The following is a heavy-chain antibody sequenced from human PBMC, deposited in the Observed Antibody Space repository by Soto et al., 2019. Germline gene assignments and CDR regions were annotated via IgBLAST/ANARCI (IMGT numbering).Heavy chain of an antibody. J-gene: IGHJ4*02. CDR1: GFTFSSYA. CDR2: IENDGSNK. D-gene: IGHD6-25*01. V-gene: IGHV3-30-3*01. CDR3: ARALAGQVSSAWTRFDY. Sequence: QVQLVESGGGEVQPGGCLRLSCEPSGFTFSSYAMHWVRQAPGTGLGWVADIENDGSNKYYADSVKGGFTNSRDNSKNPLSQNMNSLRAEDAAVYYGARALAGQVSSAWTRFDYRGQGTLVTESS.